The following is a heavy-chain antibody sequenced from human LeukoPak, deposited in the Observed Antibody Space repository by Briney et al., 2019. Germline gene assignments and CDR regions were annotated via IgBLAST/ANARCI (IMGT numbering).Heavy chain of an antibody. V-gene: IGHV3-23*01. CDR3: AKAIDDYFFDY. Sequence: GGSLRLSCAASGFTFNTYAMSWVRQAPGKGLEWVSGIGGSGSSTYYAESVKGRFTISRDNSKNTLYLQMNSLRAEDTAAYYCAKAIDDYFFDYWGQGTLVTVSS. CDR2: IGGSGSST. D-gene: IGHD2-21*02. J-gene: IGHJ4*02. CDR1: GFTFNTYA.